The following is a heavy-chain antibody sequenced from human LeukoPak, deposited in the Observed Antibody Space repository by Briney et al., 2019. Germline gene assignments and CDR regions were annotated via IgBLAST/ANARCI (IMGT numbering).Heavy chain of an antibody. CDR1: GFTFSSYG. Sequence: GGSLRLSCAASGFTFSSYGMHWVRQAPGKGLEWVAVISYDGSNKYYTDSVKGRFTISRDNSKNTLYLQMNSLRAEDTAVYYCAKGSYGDYSVPSFDYWGQGTLVTVSS. J-gene: IGHJ4*02. D-gene: IGHD4-17*01. CDR2: ISYDGSNK. CDR3: AKGSYGDYSVPSFDY. V-gene: IGHV3-30*18.